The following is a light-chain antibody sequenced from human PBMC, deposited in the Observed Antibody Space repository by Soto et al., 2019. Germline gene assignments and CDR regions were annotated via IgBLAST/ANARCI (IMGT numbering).Light chain of an antibody. CDR3: QQYESYSPWT. J-gene: IGKJ1*01. V-gene: IGKV1-5*01. Sequence: DIQMTQSPSSLSASVGDRAAMSCRASQSISSCLAWYQRKRGKAPKLLIYDASTLQSGVPSRYSGSGSRTEFTLTISNLQPDDFATYYCQQYESYSPWTFGQGTKVDI. CDR1: QSISSC. CDR2: DAS.